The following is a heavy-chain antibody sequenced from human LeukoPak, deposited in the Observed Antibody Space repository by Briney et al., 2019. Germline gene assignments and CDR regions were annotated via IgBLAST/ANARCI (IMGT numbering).Heavy chain of an antibody. J-gene: IGHJ4*02. CDR3: ARDIAPLEYSSSAGFDY. Sequence: ASVKVSCKASGYTFTGYYMHWVRQAPGQGLEWMGWINPNNGGTNYAQKFQGRVTMTRDTSISTAYMELSSLRSEDTAVYYCARDIAPLEYSSSAGFDYWGQGTLVTVSS. CDR2: INPNNGGT. V-gene: IGHV1-2*02. CDR1: GYTFTGYY. D-gene: IGHD6-6*01.